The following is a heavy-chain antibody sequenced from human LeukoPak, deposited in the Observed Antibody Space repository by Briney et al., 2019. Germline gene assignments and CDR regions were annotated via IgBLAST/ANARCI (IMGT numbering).Heavy chain of an antibody. D-gene: IGHD3-22*01. J-gene: IGHJ4*02. CDR3: ARGRYYYDSSGYSVWEYFDY. CDR1: GFTFSSYG. CDR2: IWYDGSNK. Sequence: GGSPRLSCAASGFTFSSYGMHWVRQAPGKGLEWVAVIWYDGSNKYYADSVKGRFTISRDNSKNTLYLQMNSLRAEDTAVYYCARGRYYYDSSGYSVWEYFDYWGQGTLVTVSS. V-gene: IGHV3-33*01.